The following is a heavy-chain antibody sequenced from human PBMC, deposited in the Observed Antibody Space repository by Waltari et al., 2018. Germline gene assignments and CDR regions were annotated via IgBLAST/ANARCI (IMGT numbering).Heavy chain of an antibody. CDR1: GFNVGSNY. J-gene: IGHJ4*02. V-gene: IGHV3-53*01. Sequence: EVQLLESGGGLIQPGGSLRLSCAVSGFNVGSNYMSWVRQAPGKGLDLVSVVYPAGNTYYADSVKGRFTISRDSSDNTFSLQMNNLKVEDTAVYYCTSPPTYWGQGTQVTVSS. CDR3: TSPPTY. CDR2: VYPAGNT.